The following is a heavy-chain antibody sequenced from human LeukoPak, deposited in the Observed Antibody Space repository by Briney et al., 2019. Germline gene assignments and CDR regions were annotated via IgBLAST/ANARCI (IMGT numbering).Heavy chain of an antibody. CDR1: GFTFSGYW. V-gene: IGHV3-74*01. Sequence: GGSLRLSCAASGFTFSGYWMHWVRQAPGKGLVWVSRINTDGSSTSYADSVKGRFTISRDNAKNTLYLQMNSLRAEDTAVYYCARGSQGNWNYAHYYYYMDVWGKGTTVTVSS. J-gene: IGHJ6*03. CDR3: ARGSQGNWNYAHYYYYMDV. CDR2: INTDGSST. D-gene: IGHD1-7*01.